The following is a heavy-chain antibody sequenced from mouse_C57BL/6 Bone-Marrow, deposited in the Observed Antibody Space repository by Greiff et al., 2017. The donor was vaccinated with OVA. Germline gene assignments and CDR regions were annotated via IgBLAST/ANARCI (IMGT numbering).Heavy chain of an antibody. CDR3: VRTTTVVATRYAMDY. V-gene: IGHV10-3*01. J-gene: IGHJ4*01. D-gene: IGHD1-1*01. CDR1: GFTFNTYA. Sequence: EVKLVESGGGLVQPKGSLKLSCAASGFTFNTYAMHWVRQAPGKGLEWVARIRRKSSNYATYYADSVKDRFTISRDDSQSMLYLQMNNLKTEDTAMYYCVRTTTVVATRYAMDYWGQGTSVTVSS. CDR2: IRRKSSNYAT.